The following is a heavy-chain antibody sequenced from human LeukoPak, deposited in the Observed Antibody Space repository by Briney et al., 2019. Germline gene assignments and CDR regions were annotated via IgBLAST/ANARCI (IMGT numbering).Heavy chain of an antibody. D-gene: IGHD5-12*01. J-gene: IGHJ3*02. V-gene: IGHV4-34*01. Sequence: SETLSLTCAVYGGSFSGYSWSWIRQPPGKGLEWIGEINHSGSSNYNPSLKGRINISVDTSKSQFSLNLISVTAADTAVYYRARGLYSGSPRDAFDIWGQGTMVTVS. CDR3: ARGLYSGSPRDAFDI. CDR2: INHSGSS. CDR1: GGSFSGYS.